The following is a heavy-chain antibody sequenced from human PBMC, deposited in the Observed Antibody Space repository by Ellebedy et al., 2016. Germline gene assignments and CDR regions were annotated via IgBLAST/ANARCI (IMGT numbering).Heavy chain of an antibody. Sequence: ASVKVSCKASGGTFSNYAFSWVRQAPGQGLEWLGRVIPIVGLTNYAKKFQGRLTITADTATSTAYMDVSSLRAEDTAVYYGARERTYDRGGYNFVGYLQEWGQGTVVIVSS. CDR2: VIPIVGLT. CDR1: GGTFSNYA. J-gene: IGHJ1*01. CDR3: ARERTYDRGGYNFVGYLQE. V-gene: IGHV1-69*04. D-gene: IGHD3-22*01.